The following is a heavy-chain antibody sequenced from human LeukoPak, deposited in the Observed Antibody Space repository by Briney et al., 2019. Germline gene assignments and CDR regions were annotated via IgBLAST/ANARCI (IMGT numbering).Heavy chain of an antibody. CDR1: GYSFTSYW. V-gene: IGHV5-51*01. CDR2: IYPGGSDT. CDR3: ARVTGFSFRTVGGPPDY. J-gene: IGHJ4*02. D-gene: IGHD1-26*01. Sequence: GESLKISCKGSGYSFTSYWIGWVRQMPGKGLEWMGIIYPGGSDTRYSPSFQGQVTISADKSISTAYLQWSSLKASDTAMYYCARVTGFSFRTVGGPPDYWGQGTLVTVSS.